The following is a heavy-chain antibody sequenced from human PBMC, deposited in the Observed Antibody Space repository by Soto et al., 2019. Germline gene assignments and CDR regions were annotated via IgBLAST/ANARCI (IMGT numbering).Heavy chain of an antibody. V-gene: IGHV3-7*01. J-gene: IGHJ4*02. CDR1: GFTFNTYW. Sequence: PGGSLRLSCVASGFTFNTYWMSWVRQAPGKGLEWVANIKEDGSDKYYVDSVKGRFTISRDNAKNLLYLQMNSLGAGDTAMYYCERLTRGSSGDYWGQGTPVTFSS. D-gene: IGHD6-25*01. CDR3: ERLTRGSSGDY. CDR2: IKEDGSDK.